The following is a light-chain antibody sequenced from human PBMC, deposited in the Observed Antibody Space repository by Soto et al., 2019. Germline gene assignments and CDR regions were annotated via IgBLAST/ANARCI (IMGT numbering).Light chain of an antibody. CDR2: EVS. V-gene: IGLV2-8*01. CDR1: SSDVGGYNY. Sequence: QSALTQPPSASGSPGQSVTISCTGTSSDVGGYNYVSWYQQHPGKAPKLMIYEVSKRPSGVPDRFSGSKSGTTASLTVSGLHAEDEADYYCNSYAGSNNWVFGGGTQLTVL. J-gene: IGLJ2*01. CDR3: NSYAGSNNWV.